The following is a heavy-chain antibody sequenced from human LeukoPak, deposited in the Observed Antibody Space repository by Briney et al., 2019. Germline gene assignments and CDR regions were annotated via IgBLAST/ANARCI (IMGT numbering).Heavy chain of an antibody. J-gene: IGHJ4*02. V-gene: IGHV3-21*01. CDR2: ISSSSSYI. D-gene: IGHD3-22*01. CDR3: ARLYYDTIPPHYFDY. CDR1: GFTFSSYR. Sequence: NSGGSLRLSCAASGFTFSSYRMTWVRQAPGKGLEWVSSISSSSSYIYYADSAKGRFTIPRDNAKNSLYLQMNSLRAEDTAVYYCARLYYDTIPPHYFDYWGQGTLVTVSS.